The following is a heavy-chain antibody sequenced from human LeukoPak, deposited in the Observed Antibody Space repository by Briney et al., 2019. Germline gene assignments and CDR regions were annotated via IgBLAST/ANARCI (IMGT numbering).Heavy chain of an antibody. Sequence: ASVTVSCKASGYTFTDNVITWVRQAPGQGLEWMGWISVYNGDTNYAQTLQARVRITADTSTSTAYMELRSLRSDDTAIYYCARGMYSGSYFRYEFWGQGTVVTVSS. D-gene: IGHD1-26*01. J-gene: IGHJ4*02. CDR2: ISVYNGDT. CDR1: GYTFTDNV. CDR3: ARGMYSGSYFRYEF. V-gene: IGHV1-18*01.